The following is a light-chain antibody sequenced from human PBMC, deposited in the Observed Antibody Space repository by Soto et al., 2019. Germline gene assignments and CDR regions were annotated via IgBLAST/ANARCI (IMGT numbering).Light chain of an antibody. V-gene: IGLV1-44*01. J-gene: IGLJ3*02. CDR1: TSNIGTNS. CDR3: AAWDDSLNGPV. Sequence: QLVLTQPPSASGTPGQRVTISCSGTTSNIGTNSVTWYQQVPGTAPKFLIYSNSERPSGVPERFSGSKSGTSASLAISGLQAEDEADYYCAAWDDSLNGPVFGGGTKLTVL. CDR2: SNS.